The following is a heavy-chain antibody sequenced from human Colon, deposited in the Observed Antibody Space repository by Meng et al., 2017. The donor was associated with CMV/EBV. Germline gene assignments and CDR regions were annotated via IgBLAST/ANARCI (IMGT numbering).Heavy chain of an antibody. Sequence: SETLSLTCTVSGGSLNNYYWSWIRQTPGKGLEWIGYIYASGSANYNPSLRSRVTLSVDTSKNQFSLRLSSMTAADTAIYYCARDREGGYCSSPSCYTKWFDPWGQGTLVTSPQ. CDR2: IYASGSA. V-gene: IGHV4-59*01. CDR3: ARDREGGYCSSPSCYTKWFDP. J-gene: IGHJ5*02. D-gene: IGHD2-2*02. CDR1: GGSLNNYY.